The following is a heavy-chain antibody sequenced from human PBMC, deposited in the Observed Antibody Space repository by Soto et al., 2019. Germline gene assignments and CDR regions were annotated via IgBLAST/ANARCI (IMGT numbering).Heavy chain of an antibody. CDR1: GLTVNRNY. J-gene: IGHJ6*03. CDR2: IYSGGTT. V-gene: IGHV3-53*04. D-gene: IGHD3-9*01. CDR3: ARVDNYDILTGYRHPYYMDV. Sequence: GGSLRLSCVASGLTVNRNYMSWVRQAPGKGLEWVSIIYSGGTTYYADSVKGRFTISRHNSKNTLYLQMNGLRAEDTAVYYCARVDNYDILTGYRHPYYMDVWGKGTTVTVSS.